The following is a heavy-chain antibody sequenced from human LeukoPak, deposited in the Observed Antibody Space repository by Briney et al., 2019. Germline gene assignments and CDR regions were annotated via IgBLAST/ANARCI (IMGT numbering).Heavy chain of an antibody. D-gene: IGHD3-10*01. CDR3: ARDSAMVRGVILDY. Sequence: GGSLRLSCAASGFTFSSYWMHWVRQAPGKGLVRVSRIKSDGSSTSYADSVKGRFTISRDNVKNTLYLQTNSLRAEDTAVYYSARDSAMVRGVILDYWGQGTLVTVSS. J-gene: IGHJ4*02. CDR2: IKSDGSST. V-gene: IGHV3-74*01. CDR1: GFTFSSYW.